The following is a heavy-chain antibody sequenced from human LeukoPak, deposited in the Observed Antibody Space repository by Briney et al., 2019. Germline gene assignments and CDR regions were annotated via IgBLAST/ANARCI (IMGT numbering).Heavy chain of an antibody. D-gene: IGHD3-22*01. V-gene: IGHV3-21*01. CDR3: TKHITTDATTPFYYAMAV. Sequence: PGGSLRLSCAASGFAFSTYSMNWVRQPPGKGLEWVASISLSSASIYYADSVKGRFTISRDNAKNSLHLQMDSLRAEDTAVYYCTKHITTDATTPFYYAMAVWGQGTPVTVSS. CDR1: GFAFSTYS. CDR2: ISLSSASI. J-gene: IGHJ6*02.